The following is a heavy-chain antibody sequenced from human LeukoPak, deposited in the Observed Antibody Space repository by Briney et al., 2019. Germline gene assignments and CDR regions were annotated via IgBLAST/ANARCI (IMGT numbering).Heavy chain of an antibody. CDR3: APRHLRSSSSVDY. D-gene: IGHD6-6*01. J-gene: IGHJ4*02. V-gene: IGHV3-30*02. CDR2: IRYDGSNK. Sequence: GGSLRLSCAASGFTFSSYGMHWVRQAPGKGLEWVAFIRYDGSNKYYADSVKGRFTISRDNSKNTLYLQMNSLRAEDTAVYYCAPRHLRSSSSVDYWGQGTLVTVSS. CDR1: GFTFSSYG.